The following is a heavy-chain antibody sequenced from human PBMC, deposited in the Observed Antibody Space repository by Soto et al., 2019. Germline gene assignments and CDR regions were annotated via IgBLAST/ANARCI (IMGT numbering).Heavy chain of an antibody. CDR2: IGTAGDT. CDR1: GFTFSSYD. D-gene: IGHD6-13*01. CDR3: ARGGLAVAGTRWGYYYYYMDV. V-gene: IGHV3-13*01. Sequence: EVQLVESGGGLVQPGGSLRLSCAASGFTFSSYDMHWVRQATGKGLEWVSAIGTAGDTYYPGSVKGRFTISRENAKNSFYLQMNSLRAGDTAVYYCARGGLAVAGTRWGYYYYYMDVWGKGTTVTVSS. J-gene: IGHJ6*03.